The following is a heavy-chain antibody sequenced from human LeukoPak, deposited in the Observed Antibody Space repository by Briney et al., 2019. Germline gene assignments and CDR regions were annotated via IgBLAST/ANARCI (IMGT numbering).Heavy chain of an antibody. CDR3: ARHIHQDYYYYYMDV. CDR2: IYPGDSET. J-gene: IGHJ6*03. Sequence: GESLKISCQASGYSFTSYWIGWVRQMPGKGLEWMGIIYPGDSETKYNPSFQGQVTISADKSTSTAHLQWSSLKASDTAIYYCARHIHQDYYYYYMDVWGKGTTVTVSS. V-gene: IGHV5-51*01. CDR1: GYSFTSYW.